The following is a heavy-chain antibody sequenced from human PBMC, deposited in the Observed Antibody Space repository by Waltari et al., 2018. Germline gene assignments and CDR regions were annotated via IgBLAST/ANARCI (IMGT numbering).Heavy chain of an antibody. V-gene: IGHV4-61*02. J-gene: IGHJ6*02. D-gene: IGHD2-2*02. CDR2: IYTSGST. CDR1: GGSISSGSYY. Sequence: QVQLQESGPGLVKPSQTLSLTCTVSGGSISSGSYYWSWIRQPPGQGLEWIGRIYTSGSTNYNPSLKSRVTISVDTSKNQFSLKLSSVTAADTAVYYCARVPGYCSSTSCYTNYYGMDVWGQGTTVTVSS. CDR3: ARVPGYCSSTSCYTNYYGMDV.